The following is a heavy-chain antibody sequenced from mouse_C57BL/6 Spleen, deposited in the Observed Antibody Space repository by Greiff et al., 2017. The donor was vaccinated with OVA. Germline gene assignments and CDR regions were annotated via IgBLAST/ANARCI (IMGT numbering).Heavy chain of an antibody. D-gene: IGHD2-10*02. CDR2: ISSGGSYT. CDR1: GFTFSSYG. J-gene: IGHJ2*01. V-gene: IGHV5-6*02. Sequence: EVKVVESGGDLVKPGGSLKLSCAASGFTFSSYGMSWVRQTPDKRLEWVATISSGGSYTYYPDSVKGRFTISRDNAKNTLYLQMSSLKSEETAMYYCARRFFGYGNDSYYFDYWGQGTTLTVSS. CDR3: ARRFFGYGNDSYYFDY.